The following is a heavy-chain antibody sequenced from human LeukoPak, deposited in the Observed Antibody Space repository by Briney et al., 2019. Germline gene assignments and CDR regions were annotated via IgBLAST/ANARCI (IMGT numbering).Heavy chain of an antibody. CDR2: TYYSGST. J-gene: IGHJ6*03. V-gene: IGHV4-59*12. CDR3: ARSLGYCSSTSCQRDYYYYYYMDV. Sequence: SETLSLTCTVSGGSISSYYWSWIRQPPGKGLEWIGYTYYSGSTNYNPSLKSRVTISVDTSKNQFSLKVSSVTAADTAVYYCARSLGYCSSTSCQRDYYYYYYMDVGGRGTRVTV. CDR1: GGSISSYY. D-gene: IGHD2-2*01.